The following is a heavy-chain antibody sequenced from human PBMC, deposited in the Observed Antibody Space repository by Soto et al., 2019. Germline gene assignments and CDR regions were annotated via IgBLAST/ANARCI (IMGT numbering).Heavy chain of an antibody. V-gene: IGHV3-30*18. D-gene: IGHD6-19*01. CDR2: ISYDGSNK. CDR1: GFTFSSYG. Sequence: QVQLVESGGGVVQPGRSLRLSCAASGFTFSSYGMHWVRQDPGKGLEWVAVISYDGSNKYYADSVKGRFTISRDNSKNTLYLQMNSLRAEDTAVYYCAKDKSSGWELDYWGQGTLVTVSS. J-gene: IGHJ4*02. CDR3: AKDKSSGWELDY.